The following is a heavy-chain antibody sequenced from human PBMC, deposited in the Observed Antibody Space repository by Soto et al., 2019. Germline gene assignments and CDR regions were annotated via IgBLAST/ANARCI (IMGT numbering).Heavy chain of an antibody. CDR2: IIPILGIA. CDR1: GGTFSSYT. D-gene: IGHD5-18*01. CDR3: ARDPGVDTWYFDL. V-gene: IGHV1-69*08. Sequence: QVQLVQSGAEVKKPGSSVQVSCKASGGTFSSYTISWVRQAPGQGLEWMGRIIPILGIANYAQKFQGRVTITADKSTSTAYMELSSLRSEDTAVYYCARDPGVDTWYFDLWGRGTLVTVSS. J-gene: IGHJ2*01.